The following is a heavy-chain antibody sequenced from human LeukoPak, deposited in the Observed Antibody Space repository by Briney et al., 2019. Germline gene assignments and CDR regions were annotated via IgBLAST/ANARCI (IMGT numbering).Heavy chain of an antibody. CDR2: INSDGSST. CDR3: AKALIVGATIGAFDI. J-gene: IGHJ3*02. D-gene: IGHD1-26*01. Sequence: PGGSLRLSCAASGFTFSSCWMHWVRQAPGKGLVWVARINSDGSSTSYADSVKGRFTISRDNSKNTLYLQMNSLRAEDTAVYYCAKALIVGATIGAFDIWGQGTTVTVSS. CDR1: GFTFSSCW. V-gene: IGHV3-74*01.